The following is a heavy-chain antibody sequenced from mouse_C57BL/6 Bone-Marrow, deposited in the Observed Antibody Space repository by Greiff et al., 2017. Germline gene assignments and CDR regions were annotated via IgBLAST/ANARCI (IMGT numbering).Heavy chain of an antibody. CDR2: IIYHGSST. D-gene: IGHD1-1*01. V-gene: IGHV5-16*01. Sequence: VESVGGLVQPGSSMKLSCTAPGFTFSDYYMAWVRQVPEKGLEWVVKIIYHGSSTYYLVSFTSRFLISRDTAQNILYLQMSSMKSEDTATYYCARDAEVYCYGSSDFDVWGTGTTVTVSS. J-gene: IGHJ1*03. CDR1: GFTFSDYY. CDR3: ARDAEVYCYGSSDFDV.